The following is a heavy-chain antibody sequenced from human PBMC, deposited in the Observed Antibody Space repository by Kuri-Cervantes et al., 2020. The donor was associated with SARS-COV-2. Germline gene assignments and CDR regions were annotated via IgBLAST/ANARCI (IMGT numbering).Heavy chain of an antibody. V-gene: IGHV3-23*01. Sequence: GESLKISCAASGFTFSNYAMNWVRQAPGKGLEWVSGITGTGRNTYYADSVKGRFTISREKSKNTLYLQMNSLRVEDTAVYYCTPDRWEESGWGQGTLVTVSS. CDR2: ITGTGRNT. J-gene: IGHJ4*02. CDR1: GFTFSNYA. CDR3: TPDRWEESG. D-gene: IGHD1-26*01.